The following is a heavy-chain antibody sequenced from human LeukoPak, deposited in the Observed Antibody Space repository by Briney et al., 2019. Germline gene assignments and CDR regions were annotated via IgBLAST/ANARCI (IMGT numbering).Heavy chain of an antibody. V-gene: IGHV4-38-2*01. CDR1: GYSFTSGHY. CDR3: XXXXXXXXXXXXXXXX. CDR2: IYHTGSA. J-gene: IGHJ4*02. Sequence: PSETLSLTCSVSGYSFTSGHYWGWIRQPPGKGLEWIANIYHTGSAHYNPSLKSRVTISVDTSKNQFSLKLSSVTAADTAVYYXXXXXXXXXXXXXXXXXXXXGALVTVSS.